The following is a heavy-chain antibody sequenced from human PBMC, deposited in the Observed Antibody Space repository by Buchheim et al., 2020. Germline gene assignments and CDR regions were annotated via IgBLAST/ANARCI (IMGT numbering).Heavy chain of an antibody. CDR1: GNTFSSHN. Sequence: QVHLVQSGAEVKKPGASVRVSCKASGNTFSSHNVHWVRQAPGQGLEWLGIMDPGGGSTINAQNFQGRVTMTRETSTSTVYMELSSLTSDDTAVYFCARGADSATFYPPDYWSQGTL. CDR3: ARGADSATFYPPDY. CDR2: MDPGGGST. J-gene: IGHJ4*02. D-gene: IGHD1-26*01. V-gene: IGHV1-46*03.